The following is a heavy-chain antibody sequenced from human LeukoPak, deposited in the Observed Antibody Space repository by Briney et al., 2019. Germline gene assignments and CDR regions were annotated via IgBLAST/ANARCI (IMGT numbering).Heavy chain of an antibody. CDR3: ARGSLPYGSSGWYGDY. J-gene: IGHJ4*02. D-gene: IGHD6-19*01. V-gene: IGHV3-30-3*01. CDR2: ISYDESNK. CDR1: GFTFNTYA. Sequence: GRSLRLSCAASGFTFNTYAMHWVRQAPGKGLEWVAVISYDESNKYYADSVKGRFTISRDNSKNTLCLQMNSLRAEDTAVYYCARGSLPYGSSGWYGDYWGQGTLVTVSS.